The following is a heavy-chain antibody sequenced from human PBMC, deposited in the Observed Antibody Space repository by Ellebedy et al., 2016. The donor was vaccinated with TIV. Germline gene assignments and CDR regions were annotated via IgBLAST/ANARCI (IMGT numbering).Heavy chain of an antibody. J-gene: IGHJ4*02. D-gene: IGHD3-10*01. CDR2: ISDRGTT. V-gene: IGHV4-39*07. CDR3: ARELRWFEEPRYDH. Sequence: SETLSLTXTVSGASISSTSYTWGWIRQPPGKGLEWIASISDRGTTYYNPSLRSRATISLDTSKKQFSLRLNSLTAADTAIYYCARELRWFEEPRYDHWGQGTQVIVSS. CDR1: GASISSTSYT.